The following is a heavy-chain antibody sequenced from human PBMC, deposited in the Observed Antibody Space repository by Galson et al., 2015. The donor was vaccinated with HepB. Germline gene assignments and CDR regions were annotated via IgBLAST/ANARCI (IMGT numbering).Heavy chain of an antibody. Sequence: SLRLSCAGSGFTFGDHSLNWFRQAPGKGLEWVGFIRNKAYDETTQYAASVKGRFTISRDDSKSIAYLQMDSLKTEDTAVYFCSRGHLFGVIWGQGTLVTVSS. J-gene: IGHJ4*02. V-gene: IGHV3-49*03. CDR1: GFTFGDHS. CDR3: SRGHLFGVI. CDR2: IRNKAYDETT. D-gene: IGHD3-10*02.